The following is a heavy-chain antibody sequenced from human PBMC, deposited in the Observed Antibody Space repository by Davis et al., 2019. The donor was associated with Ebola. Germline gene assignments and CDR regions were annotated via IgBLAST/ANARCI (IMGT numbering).Heavy chain of an antibody. CDR3: ARDVRNTALYGLDV. Sequence: MPSETLSLTCTVSGGSINTYYWSWIRQPPGKGLEWIAYIHHSGRSDYHPSLKSRVTMSLDTSKNQFSLKLSSVTIADTAVYYCARDVRNTALYGLDVWGQGTTVTVSS. CDR2: IHHSGRS. CDR1: GGSINTYY. J-gene: IGHJ6*02. D-gene: IGHD5-18*01. V-gene: IGHV4-59*01.